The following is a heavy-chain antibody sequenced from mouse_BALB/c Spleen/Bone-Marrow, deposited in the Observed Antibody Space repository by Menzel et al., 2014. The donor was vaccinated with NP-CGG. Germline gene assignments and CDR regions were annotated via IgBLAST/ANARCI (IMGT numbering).Heavy chain of an antibody. J-gene: IGHJ2*01. D-gene: IGHD1-1*01. CDR3: ARSRGGFYFDY. CDR1: GYTFSSYW. V-gene: IGHV1-9*01. Sequence: QVQLKHSGAELMKPGASVKISCKATGYTFSSYWIEWVKQRPGHGLEWIGEILPGSGSTNYNEKFKGKATFTADTSSNTAYMQLSSLTSEDSAVYHCARSRGGFYFDYWAQGTTLTVSS. CDR2: ILPGSGST.